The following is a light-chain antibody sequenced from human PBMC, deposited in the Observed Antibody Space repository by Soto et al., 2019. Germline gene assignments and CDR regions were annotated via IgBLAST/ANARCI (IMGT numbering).Light chain of an antibody. J-gene: IGKJ1*01. CDR1: QSVSSY. CDR3: QQRSNWPRT. V-gene: IGKV3-11*01. CDR2: DAS. Sequence: EIVLTQSPATLSLSPGERATLSCRASQSVSSYLAWYQQKPGQAPRLLIYDASNRATGIPARFSGSGSGTDFTLTMSSLEPEEFAVYYCQQRSNWPRTFGQGTKVDI.